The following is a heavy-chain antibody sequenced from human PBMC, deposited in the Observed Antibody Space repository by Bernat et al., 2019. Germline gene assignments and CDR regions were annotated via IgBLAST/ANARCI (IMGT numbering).Heavy chain of an antibody. CDR3: ARLYGSGTYYNGAGY. CDR2: IYPGDSDT. D-gene: IGHD3-10*01. J-gene: IGHJ4*02. V-gene: IGHV5-51*01. Sequence: EAQLVQSGAEVKKPGESLKISCKGSGYRFTTSWIGWVRQMPGKGLEWMGIIYPGDSDTRYSPSFQGQVTISADKSISTAYLQWSSLKASDTAIYYCARLYGSGTYYNGAGYWGQGTVVTVSS. CDR1: GYRFTTSW.